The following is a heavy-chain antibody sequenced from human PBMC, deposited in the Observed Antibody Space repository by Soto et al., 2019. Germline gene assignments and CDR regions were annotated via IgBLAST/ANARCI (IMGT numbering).Heavy chain of an antibody. J-gene: IGHJ5*02. Sequence: QVQLVQSGAEVKKPGASVKVSCKASGYTFTSSGISWVRQAPGQGLEWMGWISAHNGKTNYAQKFHGRVTMTTDRSTSTAYMELRSLISDDTAVYYCASLILIVGPGWFDPWAQGTLVTVSS. V-gene: IGHV1-18*01. CDR2: ISAHNGKT. CDR3: ASLILIVGPGWFDP. D-gene: IGHD3-16*01. CDR1: GYTFTSSG.